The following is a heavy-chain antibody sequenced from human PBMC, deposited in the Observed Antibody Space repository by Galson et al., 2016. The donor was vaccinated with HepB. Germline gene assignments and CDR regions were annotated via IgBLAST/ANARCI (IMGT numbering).Heavy chain of an antibody. D-gene: IGHD5-12*01. CDR2: IYYTGRT. J-gene: IGHJ5*02. CDR1: GGSISSENSY. Sequence: TLSLTCTVSGGSISSENSYWSWIRQYPGKGLEWFGFIYYTGRTYYNPSLKSRVTMSVDTSKKQVSLKLTSVTAADTAVYYCTRGARIVAVKYNWFDPWGQGTLVIVSS. CDR3: TRGARIVAVKYNWFDP. V-gene: IGHV4-31*03.